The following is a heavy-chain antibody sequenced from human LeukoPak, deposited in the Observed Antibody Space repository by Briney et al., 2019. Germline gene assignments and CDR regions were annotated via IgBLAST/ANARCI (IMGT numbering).Heavy chain of an antibody. Sequence: GGSLRLSCAASGFTFSSYSMNWVRQAPGKGLEWVSSISSSSSYIYYADSVKGRFTISRDNAKNSLYPQMNSLRAEDTAVYYCARVDRGHLCYWGQGTLVTVSS. CDR2: ISSSSSYI. D-gene: IGHD3-3*02. CDR1: GFTFSSYS. CDR3: ARVDRGHLCY. J-gene: IGHJ4*02. V-gene: IGHV3-21*01.